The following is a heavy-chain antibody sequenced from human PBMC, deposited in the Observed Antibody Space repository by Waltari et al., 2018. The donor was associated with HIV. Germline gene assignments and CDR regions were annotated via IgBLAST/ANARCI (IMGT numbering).Heavy chain of an antibody. D-gene: IGHD3-10*01. V-gene: IGHV4-61*02. CDR3: ARGGGHQLLVGEYFHH. J-gene: IGHJ1*01. CDR2: VHTSGST. CDR1: GGAIRSGDYY. Sequence: QVQLQESGPGLVKPSQTLSLTCTVSGGAIRSGDYYWSWIRQPAGKGLEWIGRVHTSGSTNYNPSVKSRVTISVDTSQNQFSLKINSVTAADTAVYYCARGGGHQLLVGEYFHHWGQGTLVTVSS.